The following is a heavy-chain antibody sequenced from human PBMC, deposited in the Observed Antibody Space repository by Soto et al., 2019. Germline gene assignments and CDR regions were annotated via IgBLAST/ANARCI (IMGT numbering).Heavy chain of an antibody. D-gene: IGHD6-13*01. J-gene: IGHJ6*02. V-gene: IGHV1-2*04. CDR2: INPNSGGT. Sequence: ASVKVSCKASGYTFTGYYMHWVRQAPGQGLEWMGWINPNSGGTNYAQKFQGWVTMTRDTSISTAYMELSRLRSDDTAVYYCTRDQEAAAGRIYYYGMDVWGQGTTVTVSS. CDR1: GYTFTGYY. CDR3: TRDQEAAAGRIYYYGMDV.